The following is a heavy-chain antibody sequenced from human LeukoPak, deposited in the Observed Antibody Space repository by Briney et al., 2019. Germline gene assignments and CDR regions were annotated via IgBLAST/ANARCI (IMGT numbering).Heavy chain of an antibody. CDR2: MNPNSGNT. D-gene: IGHD2-2*01. J-gene: IGHJ5*02. Sequence: ASVKVSCKASGYTFTSYDINWVRQATGQGLEWMGWMNPNSGNTGYAQKFQGRVTMTRNTSISTAYMELSGLRSEDTAVYYCARHHESRYCSSTSCPTGWFDPWGQGTLVTVSS. V-gene: IGHV1-8*01. CDR1: GYTFTSYD. CDR3: ARHHESRYCSSTSCPTGWFDP.